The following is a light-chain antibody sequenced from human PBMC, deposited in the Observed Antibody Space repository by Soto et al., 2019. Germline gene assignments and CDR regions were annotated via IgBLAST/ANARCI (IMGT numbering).Light chain of an antibody. CDR1: QSVSSRS. Sequence: EIVLTQSPGTLSLSPGERATLSCRASQSVSSRSLAWYQQKPGQAPRLLISDASNRAADIPDRFSGSGSGTDFTLTINRLEPEDFAVYYCQQYAGSPRTFGHGTKVEIK. CDR3: QQYAGSPRT. V-gene: IGKV3-20*01. CDR2: DAS. J-gene: IGKJ1*01.